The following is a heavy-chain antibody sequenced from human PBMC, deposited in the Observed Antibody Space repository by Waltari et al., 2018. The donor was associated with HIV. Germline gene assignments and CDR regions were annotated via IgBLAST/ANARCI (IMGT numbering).Heavy chain of an antibody. Sequence: QVQLQESVPGLVKRSESLSLTCGVSGYSFSSGYYWRWIRQTPGEWLGLVGTIYHTGSTFANPSLRSRISMSLDTSKNQFSLSLYSLTAADTGVYYCARERGQCIGDACYGWFDPWGQGTLVTVSS. V-gene: IGHV4-38-2*02. J-gene: IGHJ5*02. CDR1: GYSFSSGYY. D-gene: IGHD2-15*01. CDR3: ARERGQCIGDACYGWFDP. CDR2: IYHTGST.